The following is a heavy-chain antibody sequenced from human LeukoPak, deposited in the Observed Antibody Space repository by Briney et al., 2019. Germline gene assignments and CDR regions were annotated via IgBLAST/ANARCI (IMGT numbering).Heavy chain of an antibody. D-gene: IGHD2-2*01. J-gene: IGHJ4*02. Sequence: GGSLRLSCAASGFTFDDYAMHCVRQAPGKGLEWVSGISWNSGSIGYADSVKGRFTISRDNAKNSLYLQMNSLRAADTALYYCARGYCSSTSCNFDYWGQGTLVTVSS. V-gene: IGHV3-9*01. CDR1: GFTFDDYA. CDR2: ISWNSGSI. CDR3: ARGYCSSTSCNFDY.